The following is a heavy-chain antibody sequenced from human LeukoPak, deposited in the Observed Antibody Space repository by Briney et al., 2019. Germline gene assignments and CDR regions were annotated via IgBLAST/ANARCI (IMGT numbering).Heavy chain of an antibody. CDR3: ARERGAIATWDCSSTSCPDGSFDY. CDR2: IYYSGST. CDR1: GGSISSGDYY. Sequence: PSETLSLTCTVSGGSISSGDYYWSWIRQPPGKGLEWIGYIYYSGSTYYNPSLKSRVTISVDTSKNQFSLKLSSVTAADTAVYYCARERGAIATWDCSSTSCPDGSFDYWGQGTLVTVSS. J-gene: IGHJ4*02. V-gene: IGHV4-30-4*01. D-gene: IGHD2-2*01.